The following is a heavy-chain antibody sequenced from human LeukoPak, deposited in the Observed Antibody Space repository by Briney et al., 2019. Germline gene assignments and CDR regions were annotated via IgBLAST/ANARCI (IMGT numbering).Heavy chain of an antibody. D-gene: IGHD2-8*01. CDR2: ISRDGGST. Sequence: GGSLRLSCAASGFIFDDYTLHWVRQAPGKGLEWVSLISRDGGSTYYTDSVKGRFTISRDNSKNSLYLQMNSLRTEDTALYYCTKDRYCTTTFCPLDYWGQGTLVTVSS. J-gene: IGHJ4*02. CDR3: TKDRYCTTTFCPLDY. CDR1: GFIFDDYT. V-gene: IGHV3-43*01.